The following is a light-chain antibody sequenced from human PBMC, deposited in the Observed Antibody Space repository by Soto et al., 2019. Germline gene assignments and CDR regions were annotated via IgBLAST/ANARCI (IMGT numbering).Light chain of an antibody. V-gene: IGLV2-23*01. CDR2: EGS. CDR1: SSDVGSYNL. J-gene: IGLJ1*01. CDR3: CSYAGSSTYV. Sequence: QSALTQPAAVSGSPGQSITISCTGTSSDVGSYNLVSWYQQHPGKAPKLMLYEGSQRPSGVSNRFSGSKSGNTASLTISGLQAEDEADYYCCSYAGSSTYVFGTGTKVTV.